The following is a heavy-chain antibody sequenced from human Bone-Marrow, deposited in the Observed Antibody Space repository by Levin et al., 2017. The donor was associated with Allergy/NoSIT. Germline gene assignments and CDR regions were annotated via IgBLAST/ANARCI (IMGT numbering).Heavy chain of an antibody. CDR2: INHSGST. Sequence: GSLRLSCAVYGGSFSGYYWSWIRQPPGKGLEWIGEINHSGSTNYNPSLKSRVTISVDTSKNQFSLKLSSVTAADTAVYYCASIAAAGWGQGTLVTVSS. V-gene: IGHV4-34*01. D-gene: IGHD6-13*01. CDR3: ASIAAAG. CDR1: GGSFSGYY. J-gene: IGHJ4*02.